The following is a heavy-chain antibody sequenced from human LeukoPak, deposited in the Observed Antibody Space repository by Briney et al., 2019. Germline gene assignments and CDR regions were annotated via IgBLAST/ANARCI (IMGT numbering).Heavy chain of an antibody. D-gene: IGHD4-17*01. V-gene: IGHV3-23*01. Sequence: QAGESLRLSCAASGFTFSSYAMSWVRQAPGKGLEWVSSISGSGGRTHYADSVRGRFTISRDNSKNTLYLQMDSLRAEDTAVYYCATPPTVTRNYWGQGTLVTVSS. CDR3: ATPPTVTRNY. J-gene: IGHJ4*02. CDR1: GFTFSSYA. CDR2: ISGSGGRT.